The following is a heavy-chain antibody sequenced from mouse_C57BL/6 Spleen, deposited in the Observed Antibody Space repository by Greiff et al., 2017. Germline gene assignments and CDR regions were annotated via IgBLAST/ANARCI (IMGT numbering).Heavy chain of an antibody. V-gene: IGHV1-18*01. CDR2: INPNNGGT. J-gene: IGHJ2*01. CDR1: GYTFTDYN. D-gene: IGHD2-1*01. Sequence: EVKLQESGPELVKPGASVKIPCKASGYTFTDYNMDWVKQSHGKSLEWIGDINPNNGGTIYNQKFKGKATLTVDKSSSTAYMELRSLTSEDTAVYYCARGNYGNYVGYFDYWGQGTTLTVSS. CDR3: ARGNYGNYVGYFDY.